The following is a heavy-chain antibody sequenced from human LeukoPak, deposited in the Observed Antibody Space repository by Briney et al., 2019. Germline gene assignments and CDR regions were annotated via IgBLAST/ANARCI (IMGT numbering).Heavy chain of an antibody. CDR3: AKSVGKWESLHFFDY. D-gene: IGHD1-26*01. Sequence: GGSLRLSCAASGFTFSSYSMNWVRQAPGKGLEWISGISGSGASTYYADSVKGRFTISRDDSRNTLYLQMNSLRGDDTAVYYWAKSVGKWESLHFFDYWGQGTLVTVSS. CDR1: GFTFSSYS. CDR2: ISGSGAST. J-gene: IGHJ4*02. V-gene: IGHV3-23*01.